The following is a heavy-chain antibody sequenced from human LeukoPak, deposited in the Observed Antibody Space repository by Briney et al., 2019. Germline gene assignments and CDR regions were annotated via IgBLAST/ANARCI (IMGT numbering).Heavy chain of an antibody. CDR3: ARGIGRNWFDP. V-gene: IGHV4-34*01. CDR1: GGSFSGYY. J-gene: IGHJ5*02. Sequence: SETLSLTCAVYGGSFSGYYWSWIRQPSGKGLEWIGEINHSGSTNYNPSLKSRVTISVDTSKNQFSLKLSSVTAADTAVYYCARGIGRNWFDPWGQGTLVTVSS. CDR2: INHSGST.